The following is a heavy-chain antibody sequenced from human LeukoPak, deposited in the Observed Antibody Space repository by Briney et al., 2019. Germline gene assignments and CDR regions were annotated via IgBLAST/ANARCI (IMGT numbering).Heavy chain of an antibody. V-gene: IGHV4-59*01. CDR3: ARDPSRSYFNWFDP. D-gene: IGHD1-26*01. Sequence: SETLSLTCTVSGGSISSYYWSWIRQPPGKGLEWIGYIYYTGGTNYNPSLKSRVTISVDTSENQFSLKLSSVTAADTAVYYCARDPSRSYFNWFDPWGQGTLVTVSS. J-gene: IGHJ5*02. CDR2: IYYTGGT. CDR1: GGSISSYY.